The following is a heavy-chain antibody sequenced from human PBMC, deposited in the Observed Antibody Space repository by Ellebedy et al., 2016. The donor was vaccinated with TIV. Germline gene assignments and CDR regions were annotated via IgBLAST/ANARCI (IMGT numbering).Heavy chain of an antibody. V-gene: IGHV3-23*01. J-gene: IGHJ4*02. Sequence: GESLKISCAASGFTLSNYAMSWVRQAPGKGLEWVSAISGSGDSTYYADSVKGRFTISRDNSKNTLYLQMNSLRAEDTAVYYCAKSFAQQLVQLSYWGQGTLVTVSS. CDR2: ISGSGDST. D-gene: IGHD6-13*01. CDR1: GFTLSNYA. CDR3: AKSFAQQLVQLSY.